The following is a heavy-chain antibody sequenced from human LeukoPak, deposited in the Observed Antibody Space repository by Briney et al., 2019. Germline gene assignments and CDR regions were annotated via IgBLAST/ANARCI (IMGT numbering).Heavy chain of an antibody. D-gene: IGHD6-13*01. J-gene: IGHJ2*01. CDR1: GGSISSYY. V-gene: IGHV4-59*08. CDR3: ARAYSSSWRTWYFDL. CDR2: IYHSGST. Sequence: SETLSLTCTVSGGSISSYYWSWIRQPPGKGLEWIGSIYHSGSTYYNPSLKSRVTISVDTSKNQFSLKLSSVTAADTAVYYCARAYSSSWRTWYFDLWGRGTLVTVSS.